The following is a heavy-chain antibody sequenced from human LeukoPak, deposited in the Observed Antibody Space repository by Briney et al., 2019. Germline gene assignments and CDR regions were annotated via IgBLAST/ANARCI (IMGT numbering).Heavy chain of an antibody. Sequence: PGGSLSLSCAAAGFTFSDYYMSWIRQAPGNGLEWVSFIICSGSTKSQAVSVKGRITISRDTAKNYLDLQMRRLRAEEAAVYSCERDTHYDSSSYPLPWGQGTLVTVSS. CDR1: GFTFSDYY. CDR3: ERDTHYDSSSYPLP. V-gene: IGHV3-11*04. CDR2: IICSGSTK. J-gene: IGHJ5*01. D-gene: IGHD3-22*01.